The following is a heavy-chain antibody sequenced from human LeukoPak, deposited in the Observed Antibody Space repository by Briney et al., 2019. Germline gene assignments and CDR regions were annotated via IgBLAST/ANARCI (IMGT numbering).Heavy chain of an antibody. CDR2: IYYSGST. D-gene: IGHD6-19*01. V-gene: IGHV4-30-4*01. CDR3: ARAAVAGRDIDY. CDR1: GGSISNYY. J-gene: IGHJ4*02. Sequence: SETLSLTCTVSGGSISNYYWSWIRQPPGKGLEWIGYIYYSGSTYYNPSLKSRVTISVDTSKNQFSLKLSSVTAADTAVYYCARAAVAGRDIDYWGQGTLVTVSP.